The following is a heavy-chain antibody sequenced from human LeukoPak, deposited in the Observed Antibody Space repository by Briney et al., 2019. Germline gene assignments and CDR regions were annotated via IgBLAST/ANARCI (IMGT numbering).Heavy chain of an antibody. Sequence: GRSLRLSCAASGFTFSSYGMFWVRQAPGKGLEWVAVISYDGINKYYADSVKGRFTISRDNSKNTLYLQMNSLRAEDTAVYYCAKGTYSSGWYAVDYWGQGTLVTVSS. CDR2: ISYDGINK. J-gene: IGHJ4*02. V-gene: IGHV3-30*18. D-gene: IGHD6-19*01. CDR3: AKGTYSSGWYAVDY. CDR1: GFTFSSYG.